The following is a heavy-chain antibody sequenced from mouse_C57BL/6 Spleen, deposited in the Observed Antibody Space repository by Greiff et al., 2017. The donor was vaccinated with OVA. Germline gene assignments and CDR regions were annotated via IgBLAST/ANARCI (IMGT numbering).Heavy chain of an antibody. CDR3: ARSSYYCGSSYVYFEV. CDR1: GYTFTSYG. CDR2: IYPRSGNT. Sequence: VQLQQSGAELARPGASVTLTCKASGYTFTSYGISWVKQRTGQGLEWIGAIYPRSGNTYYNEKFKGKATLTADKSSSTAYMELRSLTSEDSAVYFCARSSYYCGSSYVYFEVWGTGTTVTVSS. D-gene: IGHD1-1*01. V-gene: IGHV1-81*01. J-gene: IGHJ1*03.